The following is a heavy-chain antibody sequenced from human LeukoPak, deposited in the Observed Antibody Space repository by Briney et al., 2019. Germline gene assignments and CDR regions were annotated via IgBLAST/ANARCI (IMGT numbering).Heavy chain of an antibody. V-gene: IGHV3-74*01. CDR1: GFTFSSYW. Sequence: GGSLRLSCAASGFTFSSYWMHWVRQAPGKGLVWVSRINSDGNSTNYADSVKGRFTISRDNSKNTLYLQVNSLRAEDTAVYYCAKTRPAEDIVVVPAAIDLDYWGQGTLVTVSS. J-gene: IGHJ4*02. D-gene: IGHD2-2*01. CDR3: AKTRPAEDIVVVPAAIDLDY. CDR2: INSDGNST.